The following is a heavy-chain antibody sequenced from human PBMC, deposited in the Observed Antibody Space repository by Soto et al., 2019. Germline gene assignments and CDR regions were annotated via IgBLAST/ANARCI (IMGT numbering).Heavy chain of an antibody. J-gene: IGHJ4*02. D-gene: IGHD5-12*01. CDR2: IKDNGSGT. Sequence: GGSLRLSCAASGFTFSNYWTHWVRQAPGKGLVWVSCIKDNGSGTSYADSVEGRFTISRDNAKNTVHLEMNSLRAEDTGVYYCARDKSGPADYWGQGTLVTVSS. CDR3: ARDKSGPADY. V-gene: IGHV3-74*01. CDR1: GFTFSNYW.